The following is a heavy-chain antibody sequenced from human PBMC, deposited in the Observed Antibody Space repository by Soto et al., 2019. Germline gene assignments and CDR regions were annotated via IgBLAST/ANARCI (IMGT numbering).Heavy chain of an antibody. CDR3: ARQAAAGKYYYAMDV. CDR1: GYSFTTYW. J-gene: IGHJ6*02. Sequence: GESLKISCKGSGYSFTTYWIGWVRQMPGKGLEGMVIIYPGDSDTRYSPSFQGQVTISADKSINTTYLQWSSLEASDTAIYYCARQAAAGKYYYAMDVWGQGTTVTVSS. D-gene: IGHD6-13*01. CDR2: IYPGDSDT. V-gene: IGHV5-51*01.